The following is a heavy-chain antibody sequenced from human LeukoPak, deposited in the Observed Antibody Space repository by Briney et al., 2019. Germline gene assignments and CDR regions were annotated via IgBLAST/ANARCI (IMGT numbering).Heavy chain of an antibody. CDR1: GYTLTELS. CDR2: FDPEDGET. V-gene: IGHV1-24*01. CDR3: ATAPPGADSPFDY. J-gene: IGHJ4*02. Sequence: ASVKVSCKVSGYTLTELSMHWVRQAPGKGLKLMGGFDPEDGETIYAQKFQGRVTMTEDTSTDTAYMELSSLRSEDTAVYYCATAPPGADSPFDYWGQGTLVTVSS.